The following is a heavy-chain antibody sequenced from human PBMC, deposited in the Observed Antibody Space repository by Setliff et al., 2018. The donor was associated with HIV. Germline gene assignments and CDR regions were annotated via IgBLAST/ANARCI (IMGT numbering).Heavy chain of an antibody. CDR2: INQVESEK. D-gene: IGHD3-3*02. Sequence: PGGSLRLSCAASGFTFSSFWMSWVRQAPGKGLEWVANINQVESEKYYVDSVKGRFTISRDNAKNSLYLQMNSLGVEDTAIYYCTRKLAPGHGMDVWGQGTTVTVSS. CDR1: GFTFSSFW. V-gene: IGHV3-7*01. CDR3: TRKLAPGHGMDV. J-gene: IGHJ6*02.